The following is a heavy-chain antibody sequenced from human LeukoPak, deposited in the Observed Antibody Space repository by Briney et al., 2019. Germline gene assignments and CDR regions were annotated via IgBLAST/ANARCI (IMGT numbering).Heavy chain of an antibody. CDR2: INTDGSAT. CDR1: GFTFSSYW. V-gene: IGHV3-74*01. Sequence: GGSLRLSCAASGFTFSSYWMHWVRQVPGKGLLWVARINTDGSATNYADSVKGRFTISRDNAKNTLYLQMDSLRAEDAAVYYCAREPFEVSSYWGQGTLVTVSS. J-gene: IGHJ4*02. D-gene: IGHD3-3*01. CDR3: AREPFEVSSY.